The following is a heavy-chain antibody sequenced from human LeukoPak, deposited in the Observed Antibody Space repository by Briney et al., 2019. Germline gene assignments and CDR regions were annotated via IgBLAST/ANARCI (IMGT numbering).Heavy chain of an antibody. CDR1: GYTFTSYD. CDR2: MNPNSGNI. D-gene: IGHD3-3*01. Sequence: ASVKVSCKASGYTFTSYDINWVRQATGQGLEWMGWMNPNSGNIGYAQKFQGRVTMTRNTSISTAYMELSSLRSEDTAVYYCASANSWSGYSELYYYYGMDVWGQGTTVTVSS. CDR3: ASANSWSGYSELYYYYGMDV. J-gene: IGHJ6*02. V-gene: IGHV1-8*01.